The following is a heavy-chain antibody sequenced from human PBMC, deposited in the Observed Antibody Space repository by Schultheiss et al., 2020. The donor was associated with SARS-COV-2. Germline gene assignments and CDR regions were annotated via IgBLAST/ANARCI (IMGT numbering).Heavy chain of an antibody. J-gene: IGHJ6*03. CDR2: ISSSSTI. V-gene: IGHV3-48*03. CDR3: ARDSATSQWLVRYYYYYMDV. D-gene: IGHD6-19*01. Sequence: GGSLRLSCAASGFTFSSYEMNWVRQAPGKGLEWVSYISSSSTIYYADSVKGRFTISRDNAKNSLYLQMNSLRAEDTAVYYCARDSATSQWLVRYYYYYMDVWGKGTTVTVSS. CDR1: GFTFSSYE.